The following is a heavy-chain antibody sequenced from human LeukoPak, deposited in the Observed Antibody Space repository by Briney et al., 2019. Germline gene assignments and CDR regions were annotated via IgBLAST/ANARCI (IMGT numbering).Heavy chain of an antibody. CDR1: AFSISTGYY. J-gene: IGHJ4*02. V-gene: IGHV4-38-2*02. CDR3: ARENYYFDY. Sequence: PSETLSLTCTVSAFSISTGYYWGWIRQTPGKGLEWIGNIHHSGKAFYNPSLKSRITMSADTSENQFSLKLSSVTAADTAIYFCARENYYFDYWGQGSLVTVSS. CDR2: IHHSGKA. D-gene: IGHD1-7*01.